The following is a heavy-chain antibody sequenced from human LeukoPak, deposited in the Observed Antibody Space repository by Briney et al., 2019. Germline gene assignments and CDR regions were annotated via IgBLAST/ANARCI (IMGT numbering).Heavy chain of an antibody. CDR2: IYYSGST. V-gene: IGHV4-31*03. CDR1: GCSISSCGYY. J-gene: IGHJ6*02. D-gene: IGHD3-10*01. CDR3: AGDRITMVRARSFYGIDV. Sequence: SETLSLTCTVSGCSISSCGYYWGWIRQHPGKGREWIGYIYYSGSTYYKPSIKSRVTISVDTAKNQSSLKLSSVTAGDTAGYDWAGDRITMVRARSFYGIDVWGQGTTVTVSS.